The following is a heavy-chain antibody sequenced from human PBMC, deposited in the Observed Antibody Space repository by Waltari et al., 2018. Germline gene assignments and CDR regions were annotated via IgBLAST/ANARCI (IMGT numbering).Heavy chain of an antibody. J-gene: IGHJ3*02. D-gene: IGHD3-3*01. CDR1: GFTFSDYY. V-gene: IGHV3-11*04. CDR2: ISGSGSTI. CDR3: ASGVAALWGNDAFDI. Sequence: QVQLVESGGGLVKPGGSLRLSCAASGFTFSDYYMSWIRQAPGKGVGWISYISGSGSTIYYADSVKGRFTISRDNAKNSLYLQMNSLRAEDTAVYYCASGVAALWGNDAFDIWGQGTMVTVSS.